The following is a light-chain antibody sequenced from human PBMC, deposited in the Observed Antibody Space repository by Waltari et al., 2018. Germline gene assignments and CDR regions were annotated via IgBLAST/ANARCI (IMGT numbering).Light chain of an antibody. V-gene: IGKV3-15*01. CDR2: GAS. J-gene: IGKJ2*01. CDR1: QSVSSN. CDR3: QQYNNWPPQYT. Sequence: EIVMTQSPAPMSVSPGERASLSCRASQSVSSNLAWYHQKHGQAPRLLLYGASTRVSGIPARFIGSGSCTEFTLTIISLQSEDFSVYYCQQYNNWPPQYTFGQGTKLEIK.